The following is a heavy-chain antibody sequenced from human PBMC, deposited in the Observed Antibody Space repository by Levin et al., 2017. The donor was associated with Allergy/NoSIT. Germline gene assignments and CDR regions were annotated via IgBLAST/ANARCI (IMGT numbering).Heavy chain of an antibody. CDR2: ISTSSSTI. D-gene: IGHD5-12*01. J-gene: IGHJ6*03. Sequence: GESLKISCAASGFTFNRYSMNWVRQAPGQGLEWVSYISTSSSTIYYADSVKGRFTISRDNAKKSVYLQMNSLRDEDTAVYYCARAITVGPYYCYVDVWGKGTTVTVSS. V-gene: IGHV3-48*02. CDR1: GFTFNRYS. CDR3: ARAITVGPYYCYVDV.